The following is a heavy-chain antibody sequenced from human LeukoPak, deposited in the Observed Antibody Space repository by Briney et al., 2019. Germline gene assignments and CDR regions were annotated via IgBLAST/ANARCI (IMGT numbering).Heavy chain of an antibody. CDR1: GGTFSSYA. CDR3: ARGQSSGSYNWFDP. J-gene: IGHJ5*02. V-gene: IGHV1-69*13. CDR2: IIPIFGTA. Sequence: GASVKVSRKASGGTFSSYAISWVRQAPGQGLEWVGGIIPIFGTANYAQKFQGRVTITADESTSTAYMELSSLRSEDTAVYYCARGQSSGSYNWFDPWGQGTLVTVSS. D-gene: IGHD6-19*01.